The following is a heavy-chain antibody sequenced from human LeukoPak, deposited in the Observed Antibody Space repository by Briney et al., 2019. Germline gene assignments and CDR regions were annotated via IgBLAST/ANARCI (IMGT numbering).Heavy chain of an antibody. D-gene: IGHD3-9*01. Sequence: GGSLRLSCAASGFTFSSYWMHWVRQAPGKGLVWVSRINTDGSSTSYADSVKGRFTISRDNSKNTLYLQMNSLRAEDTAVYYCARGGGDGIPGYDIWGQGTMVTVSS. CDR2: INTDGSST. V-gene: IGHV3-74*01. J-gene: IGHJ3*02. CDR1: GFTFSSYW. CDR3: ARGGGDGIPGYDI.